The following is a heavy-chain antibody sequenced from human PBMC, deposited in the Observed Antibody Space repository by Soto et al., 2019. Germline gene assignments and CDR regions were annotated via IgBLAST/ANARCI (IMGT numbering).Heavy chain of an antibody. D-gene: IGHD4-4*01. V-gene: IGHV1-69*13. J-gene: IGHJ6*02. CDR3: AREGTGNSTGSYYYCGMDG. Sequence: SVKVPCKACGGTFSSYAISWGRQAPGQVREWMGGIIPIFGTANHAQKFQGRVTITADESTSKAYMELSSLRSEDTAVYYCAREGTGNSTGSYYYCGMDGWGQGTTVTVSS. CDR1: GGTFSSYA. CDR2: IIPIFGTA.